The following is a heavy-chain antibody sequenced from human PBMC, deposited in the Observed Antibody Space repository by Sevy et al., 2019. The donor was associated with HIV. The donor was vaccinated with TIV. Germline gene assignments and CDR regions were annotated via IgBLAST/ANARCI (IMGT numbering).Heavy chain of an antibody. Sequence: SETLSLTSTVSGGSISSYYWSWIRQPPGKGLEWIGYIYYSGSTNYNPSLKSRVTISVDTSKNQFSLKLSSVTAADTAVYYCARGGFAYSSSASYYYYGMDVWGQGTTVTVSS. V-gene: IGHV4-59*01. CDR3: ARGGFAYSSSASYYYYGMDV. D-gene: IGHD6-6*01. CDR2: IYYSGST. CDR1: GGSISSYY. J-gene: IGHJ6*02.